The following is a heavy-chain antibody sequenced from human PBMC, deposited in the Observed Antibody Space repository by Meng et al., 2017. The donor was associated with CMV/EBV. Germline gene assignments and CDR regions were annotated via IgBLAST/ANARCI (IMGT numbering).Heavy chain of an antibody. CDR3: AKERRASRFYDFWSGYLDSHYYYYYGMDV. Sequence: APVKGRGWFSAISGSGGSTYVADSVRGRFTISRDNSKNTLYLQMSSLRAEDTAVYYCAKERRASRFYDFWSGYLDSHYYYYYGMDVWGQGTTVTVSS. V-gene: IGHV3-23*01. D-gene: IGHD3-3*01. J-gene: IGHJ6*02. CDR2: ISGSGGST.